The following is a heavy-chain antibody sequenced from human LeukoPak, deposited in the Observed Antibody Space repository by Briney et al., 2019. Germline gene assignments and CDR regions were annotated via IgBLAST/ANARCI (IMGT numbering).Heavy chain of an antibody. Sequence: SETLSLTCAVYGGSFSGYYWSWVRQPPGKGLEWIGEINHSGSTNYNPSLKSRVTISVETSKNQFSLKLSSVTAADTAVYYCAKGGSYRSQPYFDYWGQGTPVTVSS. CDR2: INHSGST. CDR1: GGSFSGYY. CDR3: AKGGSYRSQPYFDY. D-gene: IGHD3-16*02. J-gene: IGHJ4*02. V-gene: IGHV4-34*01.